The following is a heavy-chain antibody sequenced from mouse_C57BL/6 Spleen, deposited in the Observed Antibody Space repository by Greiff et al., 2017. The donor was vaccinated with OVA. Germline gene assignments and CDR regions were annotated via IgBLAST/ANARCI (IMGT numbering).Heavy chain of an antibody. J-gene: IGHJ4*01. V-gene: IGHV1-53*01. CDR1: GYTFTSYW. D-gene: IGHD3-2*02. Sequence: QVQLQQSGTELVKPGASVKLSCKASGYTFTSYWMHWVKQRPGQGLEWIGNINPSNGGNNYNEKVKSKATMTVDKSSSTAYMQLSSLTSEDSAVYYCARGQLRYYAMDYWGQGTSVTVSS. CDR3: ARGQLRYYAMDY. CDR2: INPSNGGN.